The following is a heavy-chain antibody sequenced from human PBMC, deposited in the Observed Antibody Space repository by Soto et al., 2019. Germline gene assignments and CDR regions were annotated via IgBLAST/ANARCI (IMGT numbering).Heavy chain of an antibody. J-gene: IGHJ4*02. CDR2: ISGSGGST. CDR3: AKDELVVGYFVWLSPSYYFDY. V-gene: IGHV3-23*01. Sequence: GGSLRLSCAASGFTFSSYAMSWVRQAPGKGLEWVSAISGSGGSTYYADSVKGRFTISRDNSKDTLYLQMNSLRAEDTVVYYCAKDELVVGYFVWLSPSYYFDYWGQGTLVTVSS. CDR1: GFTFSSYA. D-gene: IGHD3-9*01.